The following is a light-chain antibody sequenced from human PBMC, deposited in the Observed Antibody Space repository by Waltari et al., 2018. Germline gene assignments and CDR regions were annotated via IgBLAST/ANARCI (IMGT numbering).Light chain of an antibody. CDR3: QQGKSFPFT. Sequence: DIQMTQSPSSVSASVGDRVTITCRASQGIGRWLAWYQQKPGKAPNLLIFTASNLQSGVPSRFSGSGSGSDVSLTISNLQPEDCATYFCQQGKSFPFTFGGGTTVEIK. CDR1: QGIGRW. J-gene: IGKJ4*01. CDR2: TAS. V-gene: IGKV1D-12*01.